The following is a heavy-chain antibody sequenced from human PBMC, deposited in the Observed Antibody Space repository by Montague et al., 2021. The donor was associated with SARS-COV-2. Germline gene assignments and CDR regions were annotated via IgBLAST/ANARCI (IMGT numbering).Heavy chain of an antibody. CDR3: ASDRGELHAADY. V-gene: IGHV3-21*01. Sequence: SLRLSCAASVFTFSSYSMNWVRQAPGKGLEWVSSISSSSSYIYYADSVKGRFTISRDNAKNSLYLQMNSLRAEDTAVYYCASDRGELHAADYWGQGTLVTVSS. D-gene: IGHD1-26*01. CDR2: ISSSSSYI. CDR1: VFTFSSYS. J-gene: IGHJ4*02.